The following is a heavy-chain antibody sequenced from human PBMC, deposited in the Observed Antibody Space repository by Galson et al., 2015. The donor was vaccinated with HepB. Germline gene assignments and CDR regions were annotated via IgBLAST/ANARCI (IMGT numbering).Heavy chain of an antibody. V-gene: IGHV3-21*01. CDR3: ARVSDFWSGNGMVV. D-gene: IGHD3-3*01. J-gene: IGHJ6*02. Sequence: SLRLSCAASGFTFSSYSMNWVRQAPGKGLEWVSSITSNSDYIYYADSVKGRFTISRDNAKNSLYLQMNSLRVEDTAVYYCARVSDFWSGNGMVVWGQGTPVTVSS. CDR2: ITSNSDYI. CDR1: GFTFSSYS.